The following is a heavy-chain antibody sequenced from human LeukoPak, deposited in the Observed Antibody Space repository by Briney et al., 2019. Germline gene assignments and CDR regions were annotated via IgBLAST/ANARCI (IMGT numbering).Heavy chain of an antibody. J-gene: IGHJ5*02. V-gene: IGHV1-2*02. CDR3: ARLTELLGAPHWFDP. D-gene: IGHD1-26*01. CDR2: INPNSGGT. CDR1: GYTFTGYY. Sequence: ASVKVSCKASGYTFTGYYMHWVRQAPGQGLEWMGWINPNSGGTNYAQKFQGRVTMTRDTSISTAYMELSRLRSDDTAVYYCARLTELLGAPHWFDPWGQGTLVTVSS.